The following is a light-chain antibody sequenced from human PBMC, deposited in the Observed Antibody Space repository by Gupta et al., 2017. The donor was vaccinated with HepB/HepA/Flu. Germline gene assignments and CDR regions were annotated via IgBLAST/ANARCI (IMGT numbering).Light chain of an antibody. V-gene: IGLV2-11*01. CDR2: DVS. J-gene: IGLJ3*02. CDR3: CSYAGTDTLWV. Sequence: QSALTPPRSVSGSPRQSVTLSCPGTSSDVGCYNYVSWYQPNPGNAPKLMIYDVSKQPSGVPARFSGSKSGNTAAPTISGLQAEAEADSYCCSYAGTDTLWVFGGGTKLTVL. CDR1: SSDVGCYNY.